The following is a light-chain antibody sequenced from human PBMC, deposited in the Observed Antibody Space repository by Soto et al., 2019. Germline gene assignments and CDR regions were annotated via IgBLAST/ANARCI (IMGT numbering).Light chain of an antibody. CDR2: KAS. CDR3: LQDYNYPWT. V-gene: IGKV1-5*03. Sequence: DIEMTQSPYTLSACVGDRVTITCRASQSISSWLAWYQQKPGKAPKLLIYKASSLESGVPSRFSGSGYGTDFTLTISSLQPEDFATYYCLQDYNYPWTFGQGTKVDIK. CDR1: QSISSW. J-gene: IGKJ1*01.